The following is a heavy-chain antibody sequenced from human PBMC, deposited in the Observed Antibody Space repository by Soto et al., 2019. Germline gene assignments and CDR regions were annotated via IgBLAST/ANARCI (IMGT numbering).Heavy chain of an antibody. J-gene: IGHJ4*02. CDR1: GFTFSSYA. Sequence: GGSLRLSCAASGFTFSSYAMSWVRLAPGKGMEWVSAISGSGGSTYYADSVKGRFTISRDNSKNTLYLQMNSLRAEGTAVYYCAKQKMVRSFYNYWGQGTLVTVSS. D-gene: IGHD2-2*02. CDR2: ISGSGGST. V-gene: IGHV3-23*01. CDR3: AKQKMVRSFYNY.